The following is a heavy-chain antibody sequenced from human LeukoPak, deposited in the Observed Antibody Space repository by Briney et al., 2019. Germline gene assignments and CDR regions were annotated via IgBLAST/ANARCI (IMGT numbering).Heavy chain of an antibody. CDR3: ARGLGVVTAQSEQPKPRYFDL. CDR1: GYTFISYG. Sequence: ASVKVSCKASGYTFISYGISWVRQAPGQGLEWMGWISGYNGNTNYAQNLQGRVTMTTDTSTSTAYMELRSLRPDDTAVYYCARGLGVVTAQSEQPKPRYFDLWGRGTRVTVSS. V-gene: IGHV1-18*01. J-gene: IGHJ2*01. D-gene: IGHD2-21*02. CDR2: ISGYNGNT.